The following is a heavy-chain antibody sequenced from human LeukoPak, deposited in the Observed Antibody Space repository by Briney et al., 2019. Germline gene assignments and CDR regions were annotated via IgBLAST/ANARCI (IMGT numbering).Heavy chain of an antibody. CDR1: GASISSYY. Sequence: PSETLSLTCTVSGASISSYYWSWIRQPAGKGLEWIGRIHTSGSTNYNHSLKSRVTISVDTSKNQFSLKLSSVTAADTAVYYCARGRGSSSLNYYYYMDVWGKGTTVTVSS. CDR3: ARGRGSSSLNYYYYMDV. CDR2: IHTSGST. J-gene: IGHJ6*03. D-gene: IGHD6-13*01. V-gene: IGHV4-4*07.